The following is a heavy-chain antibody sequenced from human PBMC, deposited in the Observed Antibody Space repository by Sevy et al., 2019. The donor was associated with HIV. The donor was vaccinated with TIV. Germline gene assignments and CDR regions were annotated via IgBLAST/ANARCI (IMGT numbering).Heavy chain of an antibody. V-gene: IGHV4-59*01. CDR3: ARESIATVGDFDY. CDR2: IYCSGST. J-gene: IGHJ4*02. D-gene: IGHD6-13*01. CDR1: GGSINNYY. Sequence: SETLSLTCTVSGGSINNYYWSWIRQPPGKGLQWIGYIYCSGSTNYNPSLKSRVTMSVDTSKNQFSLKLSSVTAADTAIYYCARESIATVGDFDYWGQGTLVTVSS.